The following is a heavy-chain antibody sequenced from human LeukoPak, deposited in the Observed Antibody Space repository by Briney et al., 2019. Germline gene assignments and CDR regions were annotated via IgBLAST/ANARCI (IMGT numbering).Heavy chain of an antibody. CDR2: IYYSGST. CDR3: ARAPHRYYYIDY. J-gene: IGHJ4*02. Sequence: SETLSLTCTVSGGSISSYYWSWIRQPPGKGLEWIGYIYYSGSTNYNPSLKSRVTISVDTSKNQFPLKLSSVTAADTAVYYCARAPHRYYYIDYWGQGTLVTVSS. V-gene: IGHV4-59*01. CDR1: GGSISSYY. D-gene: IGHD3-10*01.